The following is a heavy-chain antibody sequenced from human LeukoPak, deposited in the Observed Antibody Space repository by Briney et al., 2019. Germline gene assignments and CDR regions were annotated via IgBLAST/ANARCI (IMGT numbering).Heavy chain of an antibody. V-gene: IGHV3-23*01. D-gene: IGHD2-15*01. CDR3: AKQLGYCSDGSCYFPY. CDR1: GGSISSYY. CDR2: ISNNGGYT. J-gene: IGHJ4*02. Sequence: ETLSLTCTVSGGSISSYYWSWVRQAPGKGLEWVSAISNNGGYTYYADSVQGRFTISRDNSKSTLCLQMNSLRAEDTAVYYCAKQLGYCSDGSCYFPYWGQGTLVTVSS.